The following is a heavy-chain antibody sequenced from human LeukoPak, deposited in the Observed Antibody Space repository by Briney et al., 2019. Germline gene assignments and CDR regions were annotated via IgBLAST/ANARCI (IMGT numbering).Heavy chain of an antibody. CDR1: GGTFSSYA. CDR2: IIPIFGTA. Sequence: SVKVSCKASGGTFSSYAISWVRQAPRQGLEWMGGIIPIFGTANYAQKFQGRVTITTDESTSTAYMELSSLRSEDTAVYYCASRGSWGGNYFDYWGQGTLVTVSS. CDR3: ASRGSWGGNYFDY. D-gene: IGHD1-26*01. J-gene: IGHJ4*02. V-gene: IGHV1-69*05.